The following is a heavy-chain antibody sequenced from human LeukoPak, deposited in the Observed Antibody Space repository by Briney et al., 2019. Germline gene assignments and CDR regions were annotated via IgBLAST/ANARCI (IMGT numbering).Heavy chain of an antibody. V-gene: IGHV1-46*01. CDR1: GYTFTSYY. CDR3: ARDGVPYYDSSGYHFDY. Sequence: ASVKVSCKASGYTFTSYYMHWVRHAPGQGLEWMGLINPSGGSTSYAQKFQGRVNMTRDTCTSTVYMELSSLRSEDTAVYYCARDGVPYYDSSGYHFDYWGQGTLVTVSS. CDR2: INPSGGST. J-gene: IGHJ4*02. D-gene: IGHD3-22*01.